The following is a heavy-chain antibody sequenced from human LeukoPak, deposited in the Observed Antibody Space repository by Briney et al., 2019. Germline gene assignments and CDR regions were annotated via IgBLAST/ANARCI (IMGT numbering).Heavy chain of an antibody. Sequence: PSETLSLPCTDSGGSISGGYWSWIRQPPGGGLEWIGYVCTSGSTNYNPSLKSRVTISVDTSQSQFALKLSSVTAADTAVYYCAKSYFDYSTYYSYYFTLWGQGALVTASS. CDR3: AKSYFDYSTYYSYYFTL. CDR1: GGSISGGY. CDR2: VCTSGST. J-gene: IGHJ4*02. V-gene: IGHV4-4*09. D-gene: IGHD4-11*01.